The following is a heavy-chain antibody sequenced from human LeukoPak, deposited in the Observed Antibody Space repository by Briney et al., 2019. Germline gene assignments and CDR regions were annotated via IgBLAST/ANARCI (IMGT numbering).Heavy chain of an antibody. CDR3: AKGGEDSGYNSHFDS. J-gene: IGHJ4*02. Sequence: GGSLRLSCAASGFAFSTYSMNWVRQAPGKGLEWVSSISSSSTYIYYADSVKGRFTISRDNSKNSVYLEMNSLSAGDTAVYYCAKGGEDSGYNSHFDSWGQGTLVIVSS. D-gene: IGHD5-24*01. CDR2: ISSSSTYI. CDR1: GFAFSTYS. V-gene: IGHV3-21*04.